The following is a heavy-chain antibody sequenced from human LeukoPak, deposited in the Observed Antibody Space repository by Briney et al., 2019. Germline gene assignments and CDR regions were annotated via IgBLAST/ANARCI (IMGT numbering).Heavy chain of an antibody. CDR1: GYTFTSYG. CDR2: ISAYNGNT. D-gene: IGHD3-3*01. V-gene: IGHV1-18*01. Sequence: GASVKVSCKASGYTFTSYGISWVRQAPGQGLEWMGWISAYNGNTNYAQKFQGRVTMTRNTSISTAYMELSSLRSEDTAVYYCARGRYYDFWSNYYYYGMDVWGQGTTVTVSS. J-gene: IGHJ6*02. CDR3: ARGRYYDFWSNYYYYGMDV.